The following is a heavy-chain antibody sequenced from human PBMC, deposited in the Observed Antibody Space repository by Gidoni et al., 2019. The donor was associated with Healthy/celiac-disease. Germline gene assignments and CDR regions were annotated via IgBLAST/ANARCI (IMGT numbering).Heavy chain of an antibody. CDR3: ARAPTGGSFRFDY. J-gene: IGHJ4*02. V-gene: IGHV4-59*01. CDR1: GGSISSYY. Sequence: QVQLQESGPGLVKPSETLSLTCTVSGGSISSYYWRWIRPPPGKGLEWIGYIYYSGSTNYNPSLKSRVTISVDTSKNQFSLKLSSVTAADTAVYYCARAPTGGSFRFDYWGQGTLVTVSS. CDR2: IYYSGST. D-gene: IGHD2-15*01.